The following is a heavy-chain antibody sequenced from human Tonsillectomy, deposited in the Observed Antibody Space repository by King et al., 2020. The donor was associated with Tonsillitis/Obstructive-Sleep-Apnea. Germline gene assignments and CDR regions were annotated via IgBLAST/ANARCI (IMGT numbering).Heavy chain of an antibody. J-gene: IGHJ5*02. CDR1: GGSISSGAYY. Sequence: VQLQESGPGLVKPSQTLSLTCTVSGGSISSGAYYWSWIRQHPGKGLEWIGYIYYRGSTYYNPSLKSRVTISVDTSKNQFSLKLSSVTAADTAVYYCVRGGDIVVVPAAISPNWFDPWGQGTLVTVSS. CDR3: VRGGDIVVVPAAISPNWFDP. CDR2: IYYRGST. D-gene: IGHD2-2*01. V-gene: IGHV4-31*03.